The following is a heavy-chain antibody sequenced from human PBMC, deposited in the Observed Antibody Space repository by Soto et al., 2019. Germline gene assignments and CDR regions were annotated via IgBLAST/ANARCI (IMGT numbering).Heavy chain of an antibody. J-gene: IGHJ5*02. CDR2: ISLYSDGT. CDR1: GYTFSNYG. CDR3: ARVVPGAEAWFGP. Sequence: ASVKVSCKTSGYTFSNYGITCVRQAPGQPLEWLGWISLYSDGTNYAQKFQGRVSMTTDTSTTTAYMELRSLRSDDTAVYYCARVVPGAEAWFGPWGQGTLVTVSS. V-gene: IGHV1-18*01. D-gene: IGHD2-2*01.